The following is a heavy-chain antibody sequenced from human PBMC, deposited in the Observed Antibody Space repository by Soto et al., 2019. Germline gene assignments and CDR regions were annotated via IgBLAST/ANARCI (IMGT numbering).Heavy chain of an antibody. CDR3: ARVVDIGSTSGHVTAAFDI. J-gene: IGHJ3*02. CDR2: ISAYNGNT. V-gene: IGHV1-18*01. Sequence: ASVKVSCKASGYTFTSYGISWVRQAPGQGLEWMGWISAYNGNTNYAQKLQGRVTMTTDTSTSTAYMELRSLRSDDTAVYYCARVVDIGSTSGHVTAAFDIWGQGTMVTVSS. CDR1: GYTFTSYG. D-gene: IGHD2-2*01.